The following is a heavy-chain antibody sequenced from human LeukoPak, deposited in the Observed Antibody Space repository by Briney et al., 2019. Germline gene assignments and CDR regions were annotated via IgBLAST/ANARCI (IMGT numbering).Heavy chain of an antibody. CDR2: ISSTGTTV. CDR3: ARGAVGADC. J-gene: IGHJ4*02. CDR1: GFTLTSYE. Sequence: GGSLRLSCAASGFTLTSYEMNWVRQAPGKGLEWVSYISSTGTTVYYADSVKGRFTISRDSAKNSVYLQMNSLRAEDTAVYYCARGAVGADCWGQGTLVTVSS. D-gene: IGHD3-16*01. V-gene: IGHV3-48*03.